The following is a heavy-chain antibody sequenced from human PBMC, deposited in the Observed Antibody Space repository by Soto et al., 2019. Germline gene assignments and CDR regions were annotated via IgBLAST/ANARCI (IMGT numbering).Heavy chain of an antibody. D-gene: IGHD3-22*01. J-gene: IGHJ3*02. Sequence: SETLSLTCTVSGGSISSSSYYWGWIRQPPGKGLEWFGSIYYSGSTYYNPSLKSRVTISVDASKNQFSLKLSSVTAADTAVYYCARQPITYYYDSSGYLDAFDIWGQGTMVTVS. CDR2: IYYSGST. V-gene: IGHV4-39*01. CDR1: GGSISSSSYY. CDR3: ARQPITYYYDSSGYLDAFDI.